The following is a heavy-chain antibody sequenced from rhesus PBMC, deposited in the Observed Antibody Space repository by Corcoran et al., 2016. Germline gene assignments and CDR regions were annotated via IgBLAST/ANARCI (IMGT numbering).Heavy chain of an antibody. J-gene: IGHJ4*01. V-gene: IGHV1-198*02. Sequence: QVQLVQSGAEVKKPGASVKVSCKASGFTFGSYAISWVRQAPGQGLEWMGVIIPRVGITNYAEKFQGRVTITADTSTSTAYMELSSLRSEDTAVYYCARGRYSTYYFDYWGQGVLVTVSS. CDR2: IIPRVGIT. CDR1: GFTFGSYA. D-gene: IGHD1-1*01. CDR3: ARGRYSTYYFDY.